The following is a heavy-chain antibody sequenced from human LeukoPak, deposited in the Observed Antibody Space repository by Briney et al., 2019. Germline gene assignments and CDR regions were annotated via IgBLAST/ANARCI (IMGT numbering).Heavy chain of an antibody. CDR1: VGSISTYY. CDR2: IYYSGST. V-gene: IGHV4-59*08. CDR3: ARRAGTTFDY. D-gene: IGHD3-10*01. J-gene: IGHJ4*02. Sequence: SETLSLSCTVSVGSISTYYWNWIRQPPGKGLEWIGYIYYSGSTKYNPSLTSRVSVSIDTSKNQFSLKLTSVTAADTAVYYCARRAGTTFDYWGQGILVSVSS.